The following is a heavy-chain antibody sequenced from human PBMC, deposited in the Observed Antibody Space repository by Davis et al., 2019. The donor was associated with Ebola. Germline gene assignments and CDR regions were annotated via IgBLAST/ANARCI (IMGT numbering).Heavy chain of an antibody. CDR1: GYTFTGYY. D-gene: IGHD4-17*01. V-gene: IGHV1-2*04. Sequence: ASVKVSCKASGYTFTGYYMHWVRQAPGQGLEWMGWINPNSGGTNYAQKFQGWVTMTRDTSISTAYMELRSLRSDDTAVYYCARGDYGDYFRFDYWGQGTLVTVSS. J-gene: IGHJ4*02. CDR3: ARGDYGDYFRFDY. CDR2: INPNSGGT.